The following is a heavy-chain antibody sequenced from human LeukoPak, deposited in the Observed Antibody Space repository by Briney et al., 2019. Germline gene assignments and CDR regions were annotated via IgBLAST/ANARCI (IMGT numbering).Heavy chain of an antibody. J-gene: IGHJ4*02. D-gene: IGHD3-3*01. V-gene: IGHV1-8*01. CDR2: MNPNSGNT. CDR1: GYTFTSYD. CDR3: ASGARNYDFWSGYYANFDY. Sequence: ASVKVSCKASGYTFTSYDINWVRQAAGQGLEWMGWMNPNSGNTGYAQKLQGRVTMTRNIYISTAYMELSSLRSEDTAVYYCASGARNYDFWSGYYANFDYWGQGTLVTVSS.